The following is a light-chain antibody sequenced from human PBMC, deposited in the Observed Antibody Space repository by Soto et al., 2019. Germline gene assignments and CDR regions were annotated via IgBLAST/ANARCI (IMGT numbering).Light chain of an antibody. CDR1: SSDVGGYNY. CDR3: SSYTSSSTLYV. J-gene: IGLJ1*01. V-gene: IGLV2-14*01. Sequence: QSALTQPASVSGSPGQSITMSCTGTSSDVGGYNYVSWYQQHPGKAPKLMIYGVSNRPSGVANRFSGSKSGNTVSLTISGLQAEDEADYYCSSYTSSSTLYVFGTGTKLTVL. CDR2: GVS.